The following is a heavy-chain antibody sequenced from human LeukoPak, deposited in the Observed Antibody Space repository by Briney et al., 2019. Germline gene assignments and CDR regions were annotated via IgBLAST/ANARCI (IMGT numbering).Heavy chain of an antibody. Sequence: TGGSLRLSCAASEVTVTNNYVSWVRQAPGKGLQWVSVIYPGGNIYYADSVRGRFIISRDNSKNTLSLQMNSLTADDTAVYYCVRGPRYYDDSGFHYGVFDIWGQGTLVTVSS. CDR2: IYPGGNI. CDR3: VRGPRYYDDSGFHYGVFDI. V-gene: IGHV3-53*01. D-gene: IGHD3-16*01. CDR1: EVTVTNNY. J-gene: IGHJ3*02.